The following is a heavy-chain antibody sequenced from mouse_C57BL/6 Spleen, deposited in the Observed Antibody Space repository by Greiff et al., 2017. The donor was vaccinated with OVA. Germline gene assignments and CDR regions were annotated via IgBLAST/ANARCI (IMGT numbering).Heavy chain of an antibody. CDR1: GYTFTDYY. J-gene: IGHJ2*01. CDR3: ARWSSNRNFDY. Sequence: EVKLMESGPVLVKPGASVKMSCKASGYTFTDYYMNWVKQSHGKSLEWIGVINPYNGGTSYNQKFKGKATLTVDKSSSTAYMELNSLTSEDSAVYYCARWSSNRNFDYWGQGTTLTVSS. V-gene: IGHV1-19*01. D-gene: IGHD6-1*01. CDR2: INPYNGGT.